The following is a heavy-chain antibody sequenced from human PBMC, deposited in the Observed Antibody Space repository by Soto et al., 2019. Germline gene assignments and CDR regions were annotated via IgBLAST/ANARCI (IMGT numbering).Heavy chain of an antibody. V-gene: IGHV3-23*01. CDR1: GFTFSSYA. D-gene: IGHD4-17*01. CDR3: AKDRDYPRDYFHY. J-gene: IGHJ4*02. Sequence: GGSLRLSCAASGFTFSSYAMSWVRQAPGKGLEWVSAVSGNGQGIYYADSVRGRFTISRDNSKNTVFLHMDSLRAEDTAVYYCAKDRDYPRDYFHYWGQGALVTVSS. CDR2: VSGNGQGI.